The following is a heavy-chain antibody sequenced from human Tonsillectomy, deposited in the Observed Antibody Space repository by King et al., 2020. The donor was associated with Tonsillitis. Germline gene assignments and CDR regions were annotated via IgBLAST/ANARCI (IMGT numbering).Heavy chain of an antibody. CDR3: AKDPPLYYYDSSGYT. Sequence: VQLVESGGGLVQPGGSLRLSCAASGFIFRSYAMSWVRQTPGKGLEWVSAISASGGSTYYADSVKGRFTISRDNSKNTLYLQMNSLRAEDTAVYYCAKDPPLYYYDSSGYTWGQGTLVTVSS. J-gene: IGHJ5*02. D-gene: IGHD3-22*01. CDR2: ISASGGST. CDR1: GFIFRSYA. V-gene: IGHV3-23*04.